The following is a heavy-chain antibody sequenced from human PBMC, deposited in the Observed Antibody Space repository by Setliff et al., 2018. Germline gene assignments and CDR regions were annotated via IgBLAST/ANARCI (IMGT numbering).Heavy chain of an antibody. Sequence: SETLSLTCNVSGDFISSGGYTWNWFRQHPEMGLEWIGYIFYNGNTFYNPSLQSRVTISVDTSKNQFSLKLTSLNAADSAVYYCARASHSYGSPNWFDPWGPGTLVTVSS. CDR2: IFYNGNT. D-gene: IGHD3-22*01. V-gene: IGHV4-31*03. J-gene: IGHJ5*02. CDR3: ARASHSYGSPNWFDP. CDR1: GDFISSGGYT.